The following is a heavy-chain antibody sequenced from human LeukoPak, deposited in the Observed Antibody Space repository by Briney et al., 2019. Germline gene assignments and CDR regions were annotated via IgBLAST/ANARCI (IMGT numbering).Heavy chain of an antibody. CDR2: INPNRGGT. Sequence: ASVKVSCKASGYTFTGYYMHWVRQAPGQGPEWMGWINPNRGGTNYAQKFQGRVTMTRDTYISTAYMELSRMRSDDTDVSYCSRGDIVVVQAVNWYDPWGQGTVVTVSS. V-gene: IGHV1-2*02. J-gene: IGHJ5*02. D-gene: IGHD2-2*01. CDR3: SRGDIVVVQAVNWYDP. CDR1: GYTFTGYY.